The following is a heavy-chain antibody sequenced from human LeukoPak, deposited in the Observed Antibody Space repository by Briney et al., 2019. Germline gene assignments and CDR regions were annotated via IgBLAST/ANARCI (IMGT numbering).Heavy chain of an antibody. D-gene: IGHD4-11*01. V-gene: IGHV3-30-3*01. CDR3: ARESSRVTAIDY. CDR2: ISYDGSNK. J-gene: IGHJ4*02. CDR1: GFTFSSYA. Sequence: GGSLRLSCAASGFTFSSYAMHWVRQAPGKGLEWVAVISYDGSNKYYADSVKGRFTISRDNSKNTLYLQMNSLRAEDTAVYYCARESSRVTAIDYWGQGTLVTVSS.